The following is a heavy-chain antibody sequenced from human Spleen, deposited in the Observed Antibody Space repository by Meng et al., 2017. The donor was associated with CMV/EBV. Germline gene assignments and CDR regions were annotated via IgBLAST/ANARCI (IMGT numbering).Heavy chain of an antibody. CDR2: INPNSGGT. CDR1: GYTFTGYY. Sequence: ASVKVSCKASGYTFTGYYMHWVRQAPGQGLEWMGWINPNSGGTDYAQKFQGRVTMTRDTSISTAYMELSRLRSDDTAVYYCARDALEVDFWSGYYPYNWFDPWGQGTLVTVSS. CDR3: ARDALEVDFWSGYYPYNWFDP. J-gene: IGHJ5*02. V-gene: IGHV1-2*02. D-gene: IGHD3-3*01.